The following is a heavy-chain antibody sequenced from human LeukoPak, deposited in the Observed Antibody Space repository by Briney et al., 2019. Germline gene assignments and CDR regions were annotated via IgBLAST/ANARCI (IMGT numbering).Heavy chain of an antibody. J-gene: IGHJ4*02. D-gene: IGHD6-19*01. CDR2: IRSKTDGGTT. CDR3: TTRGYSSGWYY. CDR1: GFTFSNAW. Sequence: PGGSLRLSCAASGFTFSNAWMSWVRQAPGKGLEWVGRIRSKTDGGTTDYAAPVKGRSTISRDDSKNTLYLQMNSLKTEDTAVYYCTTRGYSSGWYYWGQGTLVTVSS. V-gene: IGHV3-15*01.